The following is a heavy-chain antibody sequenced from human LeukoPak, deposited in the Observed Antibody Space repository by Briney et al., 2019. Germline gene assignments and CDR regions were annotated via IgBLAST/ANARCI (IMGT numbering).Heavy chain of an antibody. CDR2: IYYSGNT. J-gene: IGHJ4*02. CDR1: GDSISSSNYY. Sequence: KPSETLSLTCTVSGDSISSSNYYWAWVRQPPGKGLEWIGSIYYSGNTYYGPSLKSRVTISVDTSKNQFSLNLNSVTAADTAVYYCARHRHAPDFEYWGQGTLVTVSS. V-gene: IGHV4-39*01. CDR3: ARHRHAPDFEY.